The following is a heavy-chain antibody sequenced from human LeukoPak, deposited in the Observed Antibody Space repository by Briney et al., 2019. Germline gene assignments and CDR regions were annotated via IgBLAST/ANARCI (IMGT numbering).Heavy chain of an antibody. Sequence: ASVKVSCKASGGTFSNYAINWVRQAPGQGLEWMGGIIPEFGTENHAQKFQGRVTITADESTNTAYMELSRLRSEDTAVYYCASSVVVAATRGYFDYWGQGTLVTVSS. D-gene: IGHD2-15*01. J-gene: IGHJ4*02. CDR2: IIPEFGTE. CDR1: GGTFSNYA. V-gene: IGHV1-69*01. CDR3: ASSVVVAATRGYFDY.